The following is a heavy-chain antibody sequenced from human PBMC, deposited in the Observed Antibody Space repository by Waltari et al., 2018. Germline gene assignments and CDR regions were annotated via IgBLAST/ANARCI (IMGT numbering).Heavy chain of an antibody. CDR1: GYPISSGFY. CDR3: ARDRGAADYIDY. D-gene: IGHD3-10*01. V-gene: IGHV4-38-2*02. CDR2: IYHSGST. J-gene: IGHJ4*02. Sequence: QVQLQESGPGLVKPSETLSLTCAVSGYPISSGFYWGWFRQPPGKGLEWIGSIYHSGSTYYNPSLKSRVSLSVDTSTNQFSLNLISVTAADTALYYCARDRGAADYIDYWGQGTLVTVSP.